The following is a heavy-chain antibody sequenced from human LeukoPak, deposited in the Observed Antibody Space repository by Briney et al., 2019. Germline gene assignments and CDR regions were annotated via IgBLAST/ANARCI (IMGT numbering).Heavy chain of an antibody. CDR3: AKDNPIEEVPGLGPGQ. CDR2: IRYDGSTK. J-gene: IGHJ4*02. D-gene: IGHD2-2*01. V-gene: IGHV3-30*02. CDR1: GFRFSAYT. Sequence: PGGSLRLSCAASGFRFSAYTMTWVRQAPGMGLEWVAFIRYDGSTKLYADSVKGRFSISRDNSKNTLWLQMNSVRTEDTAVYYCAKDNPIEEVPGLGPGQWGQGTLVTVSS.